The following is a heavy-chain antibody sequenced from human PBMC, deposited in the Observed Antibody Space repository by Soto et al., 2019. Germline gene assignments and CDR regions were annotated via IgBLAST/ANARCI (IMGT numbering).Heavy chain of an antibody. CDR3: ARGASSSWYGYYYYYYMDV. Sequence: ASVKVSCTASGYTFTSYDINWVRQATGQGLEWMGWMNPNSGNTGYAQKFQGRVTMTRNTSISTAYMELSSLRSEDTAVYYCARGASSSWYGYYYYYYMDVWGKGTTVTVSS. CDR2: MNPNSGNT. V-gene: IGHV1-8*01. D-gene: IGHD6-13*01. J-gene: IGHJ6*03. CDR1: GYTFTSYD.